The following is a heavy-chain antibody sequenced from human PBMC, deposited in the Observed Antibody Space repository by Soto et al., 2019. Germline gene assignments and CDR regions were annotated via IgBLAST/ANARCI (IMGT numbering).Heavy chain of an antibody. Sequence: GGSLRLSCTASGFTFGDYAMSWVRQAPGKGLEWVGFIRSNAYGGTTEYAASVKGRFTISRDDSKSIAYLQMNSLKTEDTAVYYCNREGHSSSLNYYYYYGMDLWGQGTTVTVSS. V-gene: IGHV3-49*04. CDR3: NREGHSSSLNYYYYYGMDL. CDR1: GFTFGDYA. D-gene: IGHD6-6*01. J-gene: IGHJ6*02. CDR2: IRSNAYGGTT.